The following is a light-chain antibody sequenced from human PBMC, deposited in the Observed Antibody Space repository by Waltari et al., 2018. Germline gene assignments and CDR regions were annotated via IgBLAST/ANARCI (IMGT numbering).Light chain of an antibody. V-gene: IGKV1-5*03. CDR2: KAS. J-gene: IGKJ1*01. CDR3: QQYDSFWT. CDR1: ESISNW. Sequence: DIQMTQSPSTLSASVGDRVTITCRASESISNWLAWYQQKPGKAPKVLIHKASSLESGVPSRFGGSGSATEFTLTISNLQPDDFATYYCQQYDSFWTFGQGTKVEIK.